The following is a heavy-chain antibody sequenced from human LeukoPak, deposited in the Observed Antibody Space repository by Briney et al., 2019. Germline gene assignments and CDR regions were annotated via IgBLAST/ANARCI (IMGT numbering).Heavy chain of an antibody. D-gene: IGHD1-1*01. CDR3: ATVKRLEYHFDY. CDR2: VRHDGSNQ. Sequence: GGSLRLSCAASGFTFSSYSMNWVRQAPGKGLEWVAFVRHDGSNQNYADSVRGRFTISRDNSKNTLYLQMNSLRTGDTAMYYCATVKRLEYHFDYWGQGTLVTVSS. CDR1: GFTFSSYS. J-gene: IGHJ4*02. V-gene: IGHV3-30*02.